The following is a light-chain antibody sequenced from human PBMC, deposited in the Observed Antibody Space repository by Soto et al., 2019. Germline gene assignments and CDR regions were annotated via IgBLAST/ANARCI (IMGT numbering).Light chain of an antibody. CDR1: SSNIGGRT. J-gene: IGLJ1*01. CDR3: AAWHDSLTDHV. CDR2: NNN. V-gene: IGLV1-44*01. Sequence: QSVLTQPPSASGTPGQRVTISCSGSSSNIGGRTVNWYQQLPGTAPKLLIYNNNQRPSGVPDRFSGSKSGTSASLAITGLQSEDEADYYCAAWHDSLTDHVLGVGTKLT.